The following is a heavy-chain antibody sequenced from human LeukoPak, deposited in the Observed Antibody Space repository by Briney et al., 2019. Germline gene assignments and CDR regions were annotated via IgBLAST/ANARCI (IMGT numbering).Heavy chain of an antibody. CDR1: GFTFSSYA. D-gene: IGHD3-3*01. J-gene: IGHJ5*02. V-gene: IGHV3-30-3*01. CDR2: ISYDGSNK. Sequence: PGGSLRLSCAASGFTFSSYAMHWVRQAPGKGLEWVAVISYDGSNKYYADSVKGRFTISRDNSKNTLYLQMNSLRAEDTAVYYCASRFLEHPWGQGTLVTVSS. CDR3: ASRFLEHP.